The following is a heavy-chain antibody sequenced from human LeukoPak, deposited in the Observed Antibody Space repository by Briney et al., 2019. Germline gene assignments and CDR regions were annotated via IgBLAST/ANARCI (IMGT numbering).Heavy chain of an antibody. J-gene: IGHJ5*02. V-gene: IGHV4-34*01. CDR3: ARGRIMITFGGVIVTPRFDP. D-gene: IGHD3-16*02. Sequence: SETLSLTCAVYGGSFSGYCWSWIRQPPGKGLEWIGEINHSGSTNYNPSLKSRVTISVDTSKNQFSLELSSVTAADTAVYYCARGRIMITFGGVIVTPRFDPWGQGTLVTVSS. CDR1: GGSFSGYC. CDR2: INHSGST.